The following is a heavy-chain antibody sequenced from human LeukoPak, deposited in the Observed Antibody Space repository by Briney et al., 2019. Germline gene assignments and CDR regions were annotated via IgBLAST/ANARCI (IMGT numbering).Heavy chain of an antibody. CDR1: GFTFGSYA. V-gene: IGHV3-23*01. J-gene: IGHJ4*02. CDR3: AKDSFDWYYYDSSGRSDY. D-gene: IGHD3-22*01. Sequence: TGGSLRLSCAASGFTFGSYAIYWVRQAPGKGLEWVSAISGSGGSTYYADSVKGRFTISRDNPKNTLYLQMNSLRAEDTAVYYCAKDSFDWYYYDSSGRSDYWGQGTLVTVSS. CDR2: ISGSGGST.